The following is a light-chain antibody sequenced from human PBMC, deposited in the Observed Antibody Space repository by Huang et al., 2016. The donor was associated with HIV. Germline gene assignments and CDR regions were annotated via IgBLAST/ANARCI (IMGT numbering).Light chain of an antibody. Sequence: DFVMTQSPDSLAVSLGERATINCKSSQSVLYSSNNKNYFVWYQQKHRQPPKLLIYCASTRESGVPDRFSGTGSGTDFTLTISSLQAEDVAVYYCQQYYSAPLTFGGGTKVEIK. CDR1: QSVLYSSNNKNY. V-gene: IGKV4-1*01. CDR3: QQYYSAPLT. CDR2: CAS. J-gene: IGKJ4*01.